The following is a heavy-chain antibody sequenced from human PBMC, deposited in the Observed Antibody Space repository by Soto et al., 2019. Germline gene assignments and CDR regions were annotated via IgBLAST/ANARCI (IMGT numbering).Heavy chain of an antibody. CDR2: ISYDGSNK. Sequence: QVQLVESGGGVVQPGRSLRLSCAASGFTFSSYAMHWVRQAPGKGLEWVAVISYDGSNKYYADSVKGRFTISRDNSKNTLYLQMNSLRAEDTAVYYCARDRATVTTGLIGFDPWGQGTLVTVSS. D-gene: IGHD4-17*01. CDR1: GFTFSSYA. CDR3: ARDRATVTTGLIGFDP. V-gene: IGHV3-30-3*01. J-gene: IGHJ5*02.